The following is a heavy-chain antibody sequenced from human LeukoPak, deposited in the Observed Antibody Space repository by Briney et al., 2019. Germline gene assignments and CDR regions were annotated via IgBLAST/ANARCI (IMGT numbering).Heavy chain of an antibody. CDR1: GGSISSYY. CDR3: ARRVATKPKYCFDY. J-gene: IGHJ4*02. V-gene: IGHV4-59*08. Sequence: SETLSLTCTVSGGSISSYYWSWIRQPPGKGLEWIGHIYGSGSTNYNPSLKSRVTISLDTSKNQFSLKLSSVTAADTAVYYCARRVATKPKYCFDYWGQGSLVTVSS. CDR2: IYGSGST. D-gene: IGHD5-24*01.